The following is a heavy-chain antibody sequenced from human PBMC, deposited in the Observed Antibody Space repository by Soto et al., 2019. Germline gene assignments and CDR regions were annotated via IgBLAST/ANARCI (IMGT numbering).Heavy chain of an antibody. CDR3: AKIPTGSGSSKFDY. D-gene: IGHD3-10*01. Sequence: SLRLSCAASGFTFRTYAMNWVRQAPGKGLEWISAISGSGSFTHYADSVRGRFTISRDNSQNQLYLQMNNLRGDDTAMYYCAKIPTGSGSSKFDYWGEGIQVTVYS. CDR1: GFTFRTYA. J-gene: IGHJ4*02. CDR2: ISGSGSFT. V-gene: IGHV3-23*01.